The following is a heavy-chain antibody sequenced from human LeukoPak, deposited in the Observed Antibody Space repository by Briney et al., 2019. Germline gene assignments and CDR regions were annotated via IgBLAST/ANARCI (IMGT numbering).Heavy chain of an antibody. CDR3: ARVGSRYCSGANCYDGF. Sequence: GGSLRLSCAVSGFAFSSLAMHWVRQTPGKGLEWVAFISYDGNNQYYADSVKGRFTISRDNSKNTLYLQMNNLRAEDTAIYYCARVGSRYCSGANCYDGFWGQGTLVSVSS. CDR2: ISYDGNNQ. J-gene: IGHJ4*02. CDR1: GFAFSSLA. V-gene: IGHV3-30-3*01. D-gene: IGHD2-15*01.